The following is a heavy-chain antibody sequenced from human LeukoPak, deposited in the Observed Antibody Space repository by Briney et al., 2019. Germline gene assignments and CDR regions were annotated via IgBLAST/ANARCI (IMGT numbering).Heavy chain of an antibody. D-gene: IGHD3-3*01. CDR1: GGSISSGGYY. CDR2: IYYSGST. Sequence: PSQTLSLTCSVSGGSISSGGYYWSWIRQHPGKGLEWIGYIYYSGSTYYNPSLKSRVTISVDTSKNQFSLKLSSVTAADTAVYYCARGRNLYDFWSGYISWGQGTLVTVSS. V-gene: IGHV4-31*03. J-gene: IGHJ4*02. CDR3: ARGRNLYDFWSGYIS.